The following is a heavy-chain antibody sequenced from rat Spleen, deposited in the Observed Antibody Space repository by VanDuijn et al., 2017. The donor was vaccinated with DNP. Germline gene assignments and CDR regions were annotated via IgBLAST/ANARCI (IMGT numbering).Heavy chain of an antibody. D-gene: IGHD1-12*03. CDR3: ARSWGDDGYPPFAY. CDR2: IWTGGTT. CDR1: GFSLTDYS. V-gene: IGHV2S63*01. J-gene: IGHJ3*01. Sequence: EVQLKESGPGLVQPSQTLSLTCTVSGFSLTDYSVHWVRQPPGKGLEWMGIIWTGGTTAYNSLLKSRLSITRDTSKSQVFLKMNSLQTEDTATYYCARSWGDDGYPPFAYWGQGTLVTVSS.